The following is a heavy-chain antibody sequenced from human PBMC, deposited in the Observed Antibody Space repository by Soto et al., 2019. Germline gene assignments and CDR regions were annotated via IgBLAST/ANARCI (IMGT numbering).Heavy chain of an antibody. D-gene: IGHD6-13*01. CDR3: ASLAAAGTSADY. CDR2: IYYSGST. CDR1: GGFISSYY. J-gene: IGHJ4*02. Sequence: PSETLSLTCTVSGGFISSYYWSWIRQPPGKGLEWIGYIYYSGSTNYNPSLKSRVTISVDTSKNQFSLKLSSVTAADTAVYYCASLAAAGTSADYWGQGTLFTVSS. V-gene: IGHV4-59*08.